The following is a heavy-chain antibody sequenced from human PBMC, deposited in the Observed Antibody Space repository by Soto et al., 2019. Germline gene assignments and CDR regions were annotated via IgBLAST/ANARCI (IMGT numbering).Heavy chain of an antibody. D-gene: IGHD6-6*01. CDR2: IYSGGST. V-gene: IGHV3-53*01. J-gene: IGHJ6*02. CDR1: AFSVSSSD. CDR3: GGSSRKDYHLAMDV. Sequence: VGSLRLSCSASAFSVSSSDMSWVRQVTGEGLECESVIYSGGSTHDADYVMWRFSVSRDTSKNTVDLQMNSLRIHATDVYYCGGSSRKDYHLAMDVLGQGAAVTVSS.